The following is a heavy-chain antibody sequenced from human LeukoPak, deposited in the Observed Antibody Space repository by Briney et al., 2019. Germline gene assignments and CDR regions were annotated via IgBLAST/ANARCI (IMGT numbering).Heavy chain of an antibody. D-gene: IGHD6-13*01. CDR3: ARSRIAAAGSPYGY. CDR2: INHSGSP. V-gene: IGHV4-34*01. CDR1: GGPFSGYH. Sequence: SETLSLTCAVWGGPFSGYHWSWIRDPPGRGVEGVGDINHSGSPNYNPPLTSRVPISVHTPKHPFSLKLRSVTAADAAVYYCARSRIAAAGSPYGYWGQGTLVPVSS. J-gene: IGHJ4*02.